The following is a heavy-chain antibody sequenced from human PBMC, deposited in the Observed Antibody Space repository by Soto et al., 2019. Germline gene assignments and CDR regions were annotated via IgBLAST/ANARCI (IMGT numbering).Heavy chain of an antibody. CDR3: ARGRITMVRGVIPVPDFDY. CDR2: ISYDGSNK. Sequence: QVQLVESGGGVVQPGRSLRLSCAASGFTFSSYAMHWVRQAPGKGLEWVAVISYDGSNKYYADSVKGRFTISRDNSKNTLYLQRNSLRAEDTAVYYCARGRITMVRGVIPVPDFDYWGQGTLVTVSS. J-gene: IGHJ4*02. V-gene: IGHV3-30-3*01. CDR1: GFTFSSYA. D-gene: IGHD3-10*01.